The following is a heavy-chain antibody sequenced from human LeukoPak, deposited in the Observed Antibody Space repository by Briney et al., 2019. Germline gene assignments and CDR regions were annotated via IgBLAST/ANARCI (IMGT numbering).Heavy chain of an antibody. CDR1: GFTFSSYA. D-gene: IGHD3-9*01. V-gene: IGHV3-23*01. Sequence: GGSLRLSCAASGFTFSSYAMNWVRQAPGKGLEWVSTIGGSGLSTYYADSVKGRFTISRDNSKNTLYLQMNSLSAEDTAVYYCAKVVFDILTGSPGGYWGQGTLVTVSS. CDR2: IGGSGLST. CDR3: AKVVFDILTGSPGGY. J-gene: IGHJ4*02.